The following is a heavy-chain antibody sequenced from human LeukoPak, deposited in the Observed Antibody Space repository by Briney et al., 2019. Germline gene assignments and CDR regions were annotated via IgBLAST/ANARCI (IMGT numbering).Heavy chain of an antibody. Sequence: SETLSLTCTVSDGSINSYYWSWIRQPPGKGLEWIGYIYYTGSTNYNPSLKSRVTMSVDTSKNQFSLKLSSVTAADTAVYYCTRGRVTVGNDYWGQGTLVTVSS. CDR1: DGSINSYY. CDR3: TRGRVTVGNDY. J-gene: IGHJ4*02. D-gene: IGHD1-26*01. V-gene: IGHV4-59*12. CDR2: IYYTGST.